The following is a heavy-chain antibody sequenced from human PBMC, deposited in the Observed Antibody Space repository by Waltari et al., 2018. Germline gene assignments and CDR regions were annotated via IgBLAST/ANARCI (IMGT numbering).Heavy chain of an antibody. CDR3: ASSQWLAD. J-gene: IGHJ4*02. CDR1: GFTFSSYA. Sequence: QVQLVESGGGVVQPGRSLRLSCAASGFTFSSYALHWFRQAPGKGLEWVAVITYDGSNKYYADSVKGRFTISRDNSKNTLYLQMNSLRAEDTAVYYCASSQWLADWGQGTLVTVSS. V-gene: IGHV3-30*01. D-gene: IGHD6-19*01. CDR2: ITYDGSNK.